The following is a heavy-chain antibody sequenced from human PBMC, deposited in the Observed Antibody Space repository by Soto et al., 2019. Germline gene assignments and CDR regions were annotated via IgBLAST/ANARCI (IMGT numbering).Heavy chain of an antibody. CDR2: IFTAGST. V-gene: IGHV3-23*03. CDR1: GFSFASFA. CDR3: VRSDSSGWPDAFDI. D-gene: IGHD6-19*01. Sequence: GGSLRLSCTTSGFSFASFALTWVRQAPGQGLEWVSVIFTAGSTYYSDSVKGRFTISRDNSKNTLYLQMNSLRAEDTAVYYCVRSDSSGWPDAFDIWGQGTMVTV. J-gene: IGHJ3*02.